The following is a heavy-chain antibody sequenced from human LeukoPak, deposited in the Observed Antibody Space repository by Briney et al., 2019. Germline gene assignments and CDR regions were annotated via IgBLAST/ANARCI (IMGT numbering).Heavy chain of an antibody. CDR2: IYHSGTT. Sequence: SETLSLACTVSGYSISSGYYWGWIRQPPGKGLEWIGSIYHSGTTYYTPSLESRVTISVDKSKTQFSLQLSSVTAAGTAVYYCARQYKVGDWFDPWGQGTLVTVSS. V-gene: IGHV4-38-2*02. CDR1: GYSISSGYY. D-gene: IGHD1-1*01. J-gene: IGHJ5*02. CDR3: ARQYKVGDWFDP.